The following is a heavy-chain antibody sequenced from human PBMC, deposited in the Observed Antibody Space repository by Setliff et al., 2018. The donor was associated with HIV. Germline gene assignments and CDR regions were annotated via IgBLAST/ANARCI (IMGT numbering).Heavy chain of an antibody. Sequence: SETLSLTCAVSGDSITSRNYHWDWVRQPPGKGLVWIGSLFYTGSTSCSPSLKSRVTLSGDTSKNQFSLKLKSVTSADTAIYFCARGKGGLVGPAEFDYWGPGTLVTVSS. CDR1: GDSITSRNYH. CDR3: ARGKGGLVGPAEFDY. D-gene: IGHD1-26*01. J-gene: IGHJ4*02. V-gene: IGHV4-39*07. CDR2: LFYTGST.